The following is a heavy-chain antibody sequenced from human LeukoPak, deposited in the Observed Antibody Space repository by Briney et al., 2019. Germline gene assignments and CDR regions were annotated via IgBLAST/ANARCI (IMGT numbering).Heavy chain of an antibody. CDR3: AKGDVSVTREFDY. J-gene: IGHJ4*02. V-gene: IGHV3-21*01. CDR1: GFIFSTYG. CDR2: ISSGSSNI. Sequence: GGSLRLSCTASGFIFSTYGMIWVRQAPGKGLEWVSSISSGSSNIYYADSVKGRFTISRDNAQNSLYLQMNSLRAEDTAVYYCAKGDVSVTREFDYWGQGTLVTVSS. D-gene: IGHD7-27*01.